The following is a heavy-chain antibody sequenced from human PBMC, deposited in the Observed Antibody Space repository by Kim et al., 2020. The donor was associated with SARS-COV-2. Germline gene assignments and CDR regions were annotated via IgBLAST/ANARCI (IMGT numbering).Heavy chain of an antibody. CDR1: GFTFSSYG. Sequence: GGSLRLSCAASGFTFSSYGMHWVRQAPGKGLEWVAVISYDGSNKYYADSVKGRFTISRDNSKNTLYLQMNSLRAEDTAVYYCAKYYYSGSYWGGYYFDYWGQGTLVTVSS. V-gene: IGHV3-30*18. J-gene: IGHJ4*02. CDR3: AKYYYSGSYWGGYYFDY. D-gene: IGHD1-26*01. CDR2: ISYDGSNK.